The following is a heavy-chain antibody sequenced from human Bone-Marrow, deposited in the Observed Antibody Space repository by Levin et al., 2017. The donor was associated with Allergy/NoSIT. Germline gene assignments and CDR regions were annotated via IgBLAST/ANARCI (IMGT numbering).Heavy chain of an antibody. Sequence: GESLKISCTASGFTFGDYAMSWFRQAPGKGLEWVGFIRSKAYGGTTEYAASVKGRFTISRDDSKSIAYLQMNSLKTEDTAVYYCTTSGGGSCNTHFDYWGQGTLVTVSS. J-gene: IGHJ4*02. CDR2: IRSKAYGGTT. CDR1: GFTFGDYA. CDR3: TTSGGGSCNTHFDY. D-gene: IGHD2-15*01. V-gene: IGHV3-49*03.